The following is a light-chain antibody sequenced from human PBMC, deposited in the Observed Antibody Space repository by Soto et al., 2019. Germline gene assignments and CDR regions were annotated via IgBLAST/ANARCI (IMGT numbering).Light chain of an antibody. CDR3: QQSYSTPT. V-gene: IGKV1-39*01. CDR2: AAS. CDR1: QSIRSY. J-gene: IGKJ5*01. Sequence: DLQMTKSASSVSPSVGDRVRMTCPASQSIRSYLNWYHQKPGKAPKLLIYAASSLQSGVPSRFSGSGSGTDFPLTISSMKPEDFATYYCQQSYSTPTFGQGTRLEIK.